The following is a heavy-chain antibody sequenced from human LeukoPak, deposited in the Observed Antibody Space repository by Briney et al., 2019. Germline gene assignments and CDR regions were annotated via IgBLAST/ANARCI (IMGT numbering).Heavy chain of an antibody. CDR2: INSDGSST. V-gene: IGHV3-74*01. CDR3: ARPHGDYVRSGMDV. J-gene: IGHJ6*02. D-gene: IGHD4-17*01. CDR1: GFTFSSYW. Sequence: PGGSLRLSCAASGFTFSSYWMHWVRQAPGKGLVWVSRINSDGSSTSYADSVKGRFTISRDNAKNALYLQMNSLRAEDTAVYYCARPHGDYVRSGMDVWGQGTTVTVSS.